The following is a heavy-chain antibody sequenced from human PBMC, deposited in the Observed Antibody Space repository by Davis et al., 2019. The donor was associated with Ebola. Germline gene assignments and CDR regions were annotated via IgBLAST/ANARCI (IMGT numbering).Heavy chain of an antibody. CDR2: ISSMGGTR. D-gene: IGHD3-3*01. CDR1: GFTFSGFG. V-gene: IGHV3-48*01. Sequence: GESLKISCAASGFTFSGFGVDWVRQAPGKGLEWISYISSMGGTRDYADSVKGRFTISRDNTKKTMYLQMNSLRAEDTAVYYCARSGLSFGVVKYHYGMDVWGKGTTVTVSS. J-gene: IGHJ6*04. CDR3: ARSGLSFGVVKYHYGMDV.